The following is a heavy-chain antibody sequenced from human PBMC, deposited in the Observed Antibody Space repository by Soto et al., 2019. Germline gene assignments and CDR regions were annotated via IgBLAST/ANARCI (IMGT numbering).Heavy chain of an antibody. Sequence: SETLSLTCTVSGDSISNSNYYWGWIRQPPGKGLEWIANIYYSGITYYNPSLKNQVAISVDTSKNQLSMKLSSVTAADTAIYYCARSNSGYYKWFDPWGQGTLVTVSS. V-gene: IGHV4-39*01. CDR1: GDSISNSNYY. CDR3: ARSNSGYYKWFDP. CDR2: IYYSGIT. D-gene: IGHD3-22*01. J-gene: IGHJ5*02.